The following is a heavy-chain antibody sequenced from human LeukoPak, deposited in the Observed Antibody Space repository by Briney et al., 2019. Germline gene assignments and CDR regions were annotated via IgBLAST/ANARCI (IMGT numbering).Heavy chain of an antibody. CDR3: ARVGLSSSSLDY. CDR1: GFTFISYD. Sequence: GGSLRLSCAASGFTFISYDMNWVRQAPGRGLEWVSYITSSGGTTYYTDSVKGRFTISRDNARNSPYLQMNSLRAEDTAIYYCARVGLSSSSLDYWGQGTLVTVSS. CDR2: ITSSGGTT. J-gene: IGHJ4*02. V-gene: IGHV3-48*03. D-gene: IGHD6-6*01.